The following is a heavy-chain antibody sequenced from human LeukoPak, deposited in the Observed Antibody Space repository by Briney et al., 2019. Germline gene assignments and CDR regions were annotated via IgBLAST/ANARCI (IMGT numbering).Heavy chain of an antibody. J-gene: IGHJ5*02. CDR1: GYSFTSYW. CDR3: ARHMVRPLHNWFDP. CDR2: IYPGDSDT. Sequence: GESLKISCKGSGYSFTSYWIGWVRQMPGKGLEWMGIIYPGDSDTRYSPSFQGQVTISADKSISTAYLQWSSLKASDTATYYCARHMVRPLHNWFDPWVQGTLVTVSS. V-gene: IGHV5-51*01. D-gene: IGHD3-10*01.